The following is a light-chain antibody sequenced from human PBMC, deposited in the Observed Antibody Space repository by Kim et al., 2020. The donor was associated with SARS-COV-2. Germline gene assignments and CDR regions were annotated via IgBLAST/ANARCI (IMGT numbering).Light chain of an antibody. CDR3: QSYDSSNVV. CDR1: SGSIASDY. Sequence: GKTVTIPCTRSSGSIASDYVQWYRQRPGSAPTTVIYEDNQRPSGVPDRFSGSIDSSSNSASLNISGLKTEDEADYYCQSYDSSNVVFGGGTQLTVL. V-gene: IGLV6-57*03. J-gene: IGLJ2*01. CDR2: EDN.